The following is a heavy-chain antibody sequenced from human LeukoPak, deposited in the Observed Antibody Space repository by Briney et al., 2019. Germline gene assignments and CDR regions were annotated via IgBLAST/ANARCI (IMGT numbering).Heavy chain of an antibody. D-gene: IGHD3-10*01. Sequence: ASVKVSCKASGGTFSSYAISWVRQAPGQGLEWMGWINPNSGGTNYAQKFQGRGTMTRDTSISTAYMELSRLTSDDTALYYCARDLYYYASGSYARPYYFDYWGQGTLVTVSS. J-gene: IGHJ4*02. CDR1: GGTFSSYA. CDR2: INPNSGGT. CDR3: ARDLYYYASGSYARPYYFDY. V-gene: IGHV1-2*02.